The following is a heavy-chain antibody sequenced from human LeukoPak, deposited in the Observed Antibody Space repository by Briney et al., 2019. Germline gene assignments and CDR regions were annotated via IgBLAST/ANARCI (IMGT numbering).Heavy chain of an antibody. CDR2: INHSGST. Sequence: SETLSLTCAVSGGSFSGYYWSWVRQPPGKGLEWIGEINHSGSTNYNPSLKSRVTISVDTSKNQFSLKLSSVTAADTAVYYCARGGPWVTGTYYFDYWGQGTLVTVSS. CDR1: GGSFSGYY. V-gene: IGHV4-34*01. J-gene: IGHJ4*02. D-gene: IGHD1-20*01. CDR3: ARGGPWVTGTYYFDY.